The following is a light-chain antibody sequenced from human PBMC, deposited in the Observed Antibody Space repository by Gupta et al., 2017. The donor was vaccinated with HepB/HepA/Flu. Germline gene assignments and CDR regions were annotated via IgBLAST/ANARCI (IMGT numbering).Light chain of an antibody. CDR3: QAWDSSTGV. Sequence: YQLTHPPSVSVSPGQTASITCSGDKFGDKYACWYQQKPGQSPVLVIYKDRKRPSGIPERFSASNSGTTATLTISGTQAVDEDDYYCQAWDSSTGVFGGGTKLTVL. CDR2: KDR. V-gene: IGLV3-1*01. J-gene: IGLJ2*01. CDR1: KFGDKY.